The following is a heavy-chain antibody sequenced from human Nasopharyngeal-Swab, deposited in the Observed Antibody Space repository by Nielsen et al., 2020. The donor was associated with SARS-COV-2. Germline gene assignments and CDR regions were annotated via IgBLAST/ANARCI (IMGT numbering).Heavy chain of an antibody. J-gene: IGHJ4*02. CDR3: TRVPRVGGYSYGYDY. V-gene: IGHV1-2*06. Sequence: ASVKVSCKVSGYTLTELSMHWVRQAPGKGLEWMGRINPNSGGTNYAQKFQGRVTLTRDTSISTGYMELSTLRSDDTAVYYCTRVPRVGGYSYGYDYWGQGSLVTVSS. CDR1: GYTLTELS. CDR2: INPNSGGT. D-gene: IGHD5-18*01.